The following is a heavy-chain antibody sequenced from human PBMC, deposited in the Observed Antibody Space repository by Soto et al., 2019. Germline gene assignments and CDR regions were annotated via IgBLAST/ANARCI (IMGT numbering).Heavy chain of an antibody. CDR2: MHHSGRT. V-gene: IGHV4-31*11. J-gene: IGHJ4*02. CDR3: ARWVEVSLDYFDS. D-gene: IGHD6-6*01. CDR1: GAYMRNDYYY. Sequence: SETLSLTCAVSGAYMRNDYYYWSWVRQKPGKDLEWIGHMHHSGRTHYNPSLKSRVAVSVDTSKNQFSLYLNSVTAADTAVYYCARWVEVSLDYFDSWGQG.